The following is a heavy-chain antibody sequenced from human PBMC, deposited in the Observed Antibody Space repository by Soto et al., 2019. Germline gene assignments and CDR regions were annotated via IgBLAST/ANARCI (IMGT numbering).Heavy chain of an antibody. V-gene: IGHV3-73*01. CDR1: GFTFSDSA. J-gene: IGHJ6*03. Sequence: HPGGSLRLSCAASGFTFSDSAMHWVRQASGKGLEWVGRIRSKPNTDATAYAASVKGRFTISRDDSKNTAYLQMNSLKTEDTAVYYCTRHVDCSGGSCYSGYCYYMDVWGKGTTVTVSS. CDR3: TRHVDCSGGSCYSGYCYYMDV. D-gene: IGHD2-15*01. CDR2: IRSKPNTDAT.